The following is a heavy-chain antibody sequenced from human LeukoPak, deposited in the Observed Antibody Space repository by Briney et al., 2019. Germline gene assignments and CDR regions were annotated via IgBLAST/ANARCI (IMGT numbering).Heavy chain of an antibody. CDR1: GGSISSRNYY. J-gene: IGHJ4*02. D-gene: IGHD3-10*01. CDR2: MYHTGNI. V-gene: IGHV4-39*01. CDR3: ARHLYYYGSGSRYFDY. Sequence: PSETLSLTCTVSGGSISSRNYYWGWIRQPQGKGLEWIGSMYHTGNIYHNPSLESRASISVDTSKNQFSVRLSSVTAADTAVYYCARHLYYYGSGSRYFDYWGQGTLVTVSS.